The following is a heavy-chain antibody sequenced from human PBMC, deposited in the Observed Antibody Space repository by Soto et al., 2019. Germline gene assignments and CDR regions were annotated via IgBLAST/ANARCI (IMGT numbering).Heavy chain of an antibody. CDR3: ARHVEGIQLWLVHWYFDL. V-gene: IGHV4-59*08. CDR1: GGSISSYY. CDR2: IYYSGST. Sequence: QVQLQESGPGLVKPSETLSLTCTVSGGSISSYYWSWIRQPPGKGLEWIGYIYYSGSTNYNPSLKSRVTISVDTSKNQFSLKLSSVTAADTAVYYCARHVEGIQLWLVHWYFDLWGRGTLVTVSS. J-gene: IGHJ2*01. D-gene: IGHD5-18*01.